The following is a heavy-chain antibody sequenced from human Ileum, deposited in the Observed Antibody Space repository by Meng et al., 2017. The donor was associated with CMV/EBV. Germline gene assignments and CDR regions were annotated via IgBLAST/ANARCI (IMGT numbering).Heavy chain of an antibody. Sequence: DVQLLESGGGLVQPGGSLRLSCAASGFTFTTYAMTWVRQAPGKGLEWVSTINPSGGITYYADSVKGRFTISRDNSKNTMYLQMSSLRAEDTALYFCAKGGRPTGFDPWGQGTLVTVSS. D-gene: IGHD4-17*01. CDR3: AKGGRPTGFDP. CDR2: INPSGGIT. V-gene: IGHV3-23*01. J-gene: IGHJ5*02. CDR1: GFTFTTYA.